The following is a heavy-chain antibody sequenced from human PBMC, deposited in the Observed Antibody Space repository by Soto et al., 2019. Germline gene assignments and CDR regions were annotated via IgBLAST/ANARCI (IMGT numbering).Heavy chain of an antibody. J-gene: IGHJ4*02. CDR3: VKGLRTHWALDD. D-gene: IGHD7-27*01. V-gene: IGHV3-30*18. CDR1: GCTFSNYG. Sequence: GGSLRLSWAASGCTFSNYGMYWFRQAPGKGLEWVAFISYDGSSKFYADPMKGRHTISRDNSKNTLYLQMNSLRAEDTAVYSCVKGLRTHWALDDWGTGTLATGAS. CDR2: ISYDGSSK.